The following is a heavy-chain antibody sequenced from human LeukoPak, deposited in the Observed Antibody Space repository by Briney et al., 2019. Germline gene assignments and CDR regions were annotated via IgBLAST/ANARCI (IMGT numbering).Heavy chain of an antibody. CDR2: IYSGGST. CDR3: AIDPGPVAPAATC. CDR1: GFTVSSNY. V-gene: IGHV3-66*02. Sequence: GGSLRLSCAASGFTVSSNYMTWVRQAPGKGLEWVSVIYSGGSTYYADSVKGRFTISRDNSKNTLYLQMNSLRAEDTAVYYCAIDPGPVAPAATCWGQGTLVTVSS. D-gene: IGHD2-2*01. J-gene: IGHJ4*02.